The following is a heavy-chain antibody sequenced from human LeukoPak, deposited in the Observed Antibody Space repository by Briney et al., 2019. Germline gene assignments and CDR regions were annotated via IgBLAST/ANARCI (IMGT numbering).Heavy chain of an antibody. CDR3: VRDIQWRFDR. Sequence: ASVRVSCKASGYIFTTYCISWVRQAPGQGLEWMGWISTNKGNTNYAQRLQGRVTMTADTSTSTAYMELRSLRSDDTAIYYCVRDIQWRFDRWGQGTLVTVSS. CDR2: ISTNKGNT. J-gene: IGHJ5*02. D-gene: IGHD2-8*01. V-gene: IGHV1-18*01. CDR1: GYIFTTYC.